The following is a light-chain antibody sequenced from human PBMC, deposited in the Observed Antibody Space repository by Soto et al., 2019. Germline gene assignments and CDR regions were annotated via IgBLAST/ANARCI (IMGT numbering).Light chain of an antibody. CDR1: QSLVYRDGNTH. Sequence: DVVMTQSPLSLPVTLGQPASISCSSSQSLVYRDGNTHLSWFHQRPGQSPRLLIYKVSNRDSGVPDRLSGSGSGTYFTLQISRVEAEDVAVYYCQQYNNWTLTFGGGTKVDIX. CDR2: KVS. J-gene: IGKJ4*01. V-gene: IGKV2-30*01. CDR3: QQYNNWTLT.